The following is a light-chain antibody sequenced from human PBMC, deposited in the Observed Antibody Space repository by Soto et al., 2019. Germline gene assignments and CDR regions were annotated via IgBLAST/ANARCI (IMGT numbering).Light chain of an antibody. Sequence: IQMTQSPSTLSASVGDRVTITCRASQNINTWLAWYQQKPGKGPTLLIYRASRLESGVPSRFSGSGSGTEFALTISSLQPADFATYYCQQYETYSWTFGQGTKVDI. CDR1: QNINTW. J-gene: IGKJ1*01. CDR3: QQYETYSWT. CDR2: RAS. V-gene: IGKV1-5*03.